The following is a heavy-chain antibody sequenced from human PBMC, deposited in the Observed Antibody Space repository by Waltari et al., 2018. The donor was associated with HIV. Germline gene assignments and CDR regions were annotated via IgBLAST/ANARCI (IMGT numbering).Heavy chain of an antibody. CDR3: AGRSPARRLNWFDP. J-gene: IGHJ5*02. V-gene: IGHV3-7*01. CDR2: IKQDGSEK. CDR1: GFTFITYC. D-gene: IGHD4-17*01. Sequence: EVQLVESGGGLVQPGGSLRLSWAGSGFTFITYCMSWVRQAPGKGREWVANIKQDGSEKYYVDSVKGRFTISRDNAKNSLYLQMNSLRAEDTAVYYCAGRSPARRLNWFDPWGQGTLVTVSS.